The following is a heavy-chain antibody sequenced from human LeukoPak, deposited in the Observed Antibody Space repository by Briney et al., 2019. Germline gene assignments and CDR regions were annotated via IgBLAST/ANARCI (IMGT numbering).Heavy chain of an antibody. V-gene: IGHV4-4*07. Sequence: SETLSLTCTVSGGSISSYYWSWIRQPAGKGLEWIGRIYTGGNTNYNPSLKSRVTLSVDTSKKQFSLKLTSVTAADTAMYYGASSFAVAGFYHGMDVWGQGTTVTVSS. J-gene: IGHJ6*02. CDR1: GGSISSYY. CDR3: ASSFAVAGFYHGMDV. CDR2: IYTGGNT. D-gene: IGHD3-3*01.